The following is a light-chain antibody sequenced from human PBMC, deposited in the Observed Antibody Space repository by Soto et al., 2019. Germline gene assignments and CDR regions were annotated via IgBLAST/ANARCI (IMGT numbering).Light chain of an antibody. CDR2: GTS. J-gene: IGKJ4*01. CDR3: QQYNNWPLT. Sequence: EIVMTQSPANLSVSPGERATLSCRASQSVTSTLAWYLQKPGQAPRLLIYGTSTRATGIPARFSGSGSGTEFTLTISSLQSEDSAVYYCQQYNNWPLTFGGGTKVEI. V-gene: IGKV3-15*01. CDR1: QSVTST.